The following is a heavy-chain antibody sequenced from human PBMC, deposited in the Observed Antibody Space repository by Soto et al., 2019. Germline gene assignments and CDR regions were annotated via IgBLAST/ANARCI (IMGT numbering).Heavy chain of an antibody. J-gene: IGHJ3*02. CDR1: GGTFSSYA. Sequence: SVKVSCKASGGTFSSYAISWVRQAPGQGLEWMGGIIPIFGTANYAQKFQGRVTITADKSTSTAYMELSSLRSEDTAVYYCARGGGVVPAARARQDDAFDIWGQGTMVTVPS. D-gene: IGHD2-2*01. CDR3: ARGGGVVPAARARQDDAFDI. CDR2: IIPIFGTA. V-gene: IGHV1-69*06.